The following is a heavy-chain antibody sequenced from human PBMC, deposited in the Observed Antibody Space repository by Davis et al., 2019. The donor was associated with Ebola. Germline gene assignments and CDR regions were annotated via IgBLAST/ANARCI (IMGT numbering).Heavy chain of an antibody. CDR2: IYSGGST. CDR3: VSAGWDH. CDR1: GFTVSSNY. Sequence: GESLKISCAASGFTVSSNYMSWVRQAPGKGLEWVSVIYSGGSTYYADSVKGRFTISRDNSKNTLYLQMNSLRAEDTAVYFCVSAGWDHWGQGTLVTVSS. V-gene: IGHV3-66*01. D-gene: IGHD2-15*01. J-gene: IGHJ4*02.